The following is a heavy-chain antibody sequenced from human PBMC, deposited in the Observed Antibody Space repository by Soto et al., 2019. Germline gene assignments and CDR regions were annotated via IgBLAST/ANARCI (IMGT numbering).Heavy chain of an antibody. V-gene: IGHV3-11*01. D-gene: IGHD2-15*01. J-gene: IGHJ4*02. CDR1: GFSLSDYY. CDR2: ISSSGRSI. CDR3: VEDPSGGYCSGESCYY. Sequence: GGSLRLACAAPGFSLSDYYMSWIRQAPGKGLEWISCISSSGRSIFYADSVKGRFTISRDNSKNTVYLEMNSLRAEDTAIYYCVEDPSGGYCSGESCYYWGQGTLVTVSS.